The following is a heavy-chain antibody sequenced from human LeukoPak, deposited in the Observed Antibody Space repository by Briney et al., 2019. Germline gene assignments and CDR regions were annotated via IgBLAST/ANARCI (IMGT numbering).Heavy chain of an antibody. Sequence: ASVKVSCKVSGYILTELSMHWVRQAPGKGLEWMGGFDPEDGETIYAQKFQGRVTMTEDTSTDTAYMELSSLRSEDTAVYYCATNPHYYDSSGYSSWGQGTLVTVSS. CDR2: FDPEDGET. CDR3: ATNPHYYDSSGYSS. D-gene: IGHD3-22*01. V-gene: IGHV1-24*01. CDR1: GYILTELS. J-gene: IGHJ4*02.